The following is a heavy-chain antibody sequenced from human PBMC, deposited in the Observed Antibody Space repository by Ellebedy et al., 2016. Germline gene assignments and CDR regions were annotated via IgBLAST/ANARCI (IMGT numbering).Heavy chain of an antibody. J-gene: IGHJ6*02. CDR2: INSDGSTT. CDR3: AREWMRGMDV. Sequence: GESPKISXAASGFTFSSYWMHWVRQAPGKGLVWVSRINSDGSTTSYADSVKGRFTISRDNAKNTLYLQMNSLRAEDTAVYYCAREWMRGMDVWGQGTTVTVSS. D-gene: IGHD2-2*03. CDR1: GFTFSSYW. V-gene: IGHV3-74*01.